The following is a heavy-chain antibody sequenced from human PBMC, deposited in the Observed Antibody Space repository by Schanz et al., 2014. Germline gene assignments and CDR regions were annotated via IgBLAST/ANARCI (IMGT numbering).Heavy chain of an antibody. J-gene: IGHJ3*02. CDR3: AKAKSSAHGAFDI. CDR2: ISGSGGST. V-gene: IGHV3-23*01. Sequence: EVQLLESGGTVVQPGGSLRVSCAASGFTFSSYAMSWVRQAPGKGLEWVSAISGSGGSTYYADSVKGRFIISRDNSKNNSKNTLYVQMNSLRAEGTAVYYCAKAKSSAHGAFDIWGQGTMVTVSS. CDR1: GFTFSSYA.